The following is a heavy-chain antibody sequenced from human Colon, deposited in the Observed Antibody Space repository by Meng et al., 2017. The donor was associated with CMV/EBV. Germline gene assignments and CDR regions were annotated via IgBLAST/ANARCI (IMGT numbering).Heavy chain of an antibody. J-gene: IGHJ6*02. CDR3: ARDPNDNFLRGVSYEMDV. V-gene: IGHV3-23*03. Sequence: GESLKISCAASGFGFSNHAMSWVRRAPGKGLEWVSIIYAGAGSTFYADSVKGRFTISRDNSKNTLFLQMNSLRAEDTAIYYCARDPNDNFLRGVSYEMDVWGPGTRVTVSS. CDR1: GFGFSNHA. D-gene: IGHD3-10*01. CDR2: IYAGAGST.